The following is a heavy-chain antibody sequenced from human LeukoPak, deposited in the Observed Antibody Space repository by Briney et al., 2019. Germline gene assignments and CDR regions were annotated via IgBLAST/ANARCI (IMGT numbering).Heavy chain of an antibody. CDR3: ARVRAAPAD. V-gene: IGHV4-38-2*01. CDR2: IYHSGST. CDR1: GYSISSGYY. D-gene: IGHD6-6*01. J-gene: IGHJ4*02. Sequence: SETLSLTCAVSGYSISSGYYWGWIRQPPGKGLEWIGSIYHSGSTYYNPSLKSRVTISVDTSKNQFSLKLSSVTAADTAVYYCARVRAAPADWGQGTLVTVSS.